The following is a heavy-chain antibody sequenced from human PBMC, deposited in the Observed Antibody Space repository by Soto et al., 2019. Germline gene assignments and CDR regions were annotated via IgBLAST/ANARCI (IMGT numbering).Heavy chain of an antibody. Sequence: QLQLQESGSGLVKPSQTLSLTCAVSGGSISSGGYSWSWIRQPPGKGLEWIGYIYHSGSTYYNPSLKSRVTISVDRSKNQFSLKLSSVTAADTAVYYCARAAGYYDSSGWKPQNWFDPWGQGTLVTVSS. CDR2: IYHSGST. D-gene: IGHD3-22*01. CDR1: GGSISSGGYS. J-gene: IGHJ5*02. CDR3: ARAAGYYDSSGWKPQNWFDP. V-gene: IGHV4-30-2*01.